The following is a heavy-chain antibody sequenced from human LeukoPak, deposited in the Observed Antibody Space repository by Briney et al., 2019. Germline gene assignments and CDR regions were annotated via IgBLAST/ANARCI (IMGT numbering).Heavy chain of an antibody. J-gene: IGHJ4*02. Sequence: SETLSLTCTVSGGSINTYYWSWIRQPPGRGLEWIGYIYDTGRTNYSPSLKGRVTISVDTSKNQLTLKLTSVTAADTAVYYCARGPVLDYDSGGYYYFDYWGQGTLVTVSS. CDR3: ARGPVLDYDSGGYYYFDY. D-gene: IGHD3-22*01. V-gene: IGHV4-59*13. CDR2: IYDTGRT. CDR1: GGSINTYY.